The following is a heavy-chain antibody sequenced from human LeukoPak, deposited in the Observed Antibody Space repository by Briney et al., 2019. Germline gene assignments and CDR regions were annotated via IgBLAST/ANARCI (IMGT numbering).Heavy chain of an antibody. V-gene: IGHV6-1*01. CDR3: ARVDRAISTTGTLGD. CDR2: IYYRSRWYN. J-gene: IGHJ4*02. Sequence: SQTLSLTCAISGDTVSSNSAAWNWIRQSPSRGLEWLGRIYYRSRWYNDYALSVKSRITINPDTSKNQFSLQLNSVTPEDTAVYYCARVDRAISTTGTLGDWGQGTLVTVSS. CDR1: GDTVSSNSAA. D-gene: IGHD6-13*01.